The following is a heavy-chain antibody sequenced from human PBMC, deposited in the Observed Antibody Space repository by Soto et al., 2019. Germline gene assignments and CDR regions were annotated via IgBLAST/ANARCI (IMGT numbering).Heavy chain of an antibody. Sequence: QGQLVESGGGVVQPGRSLRLSCAASGFTFSNYGMHWVRQAPGKGLEWVAVISYDASNKYYADSVKGRFTISRDNPKKALYMQMNSLRAEDTAVYYCAKDLEQWLALSTGMDVWGQGTTVTVSS. CDR3: AKDLEQWLALSTGMDV. J-gene: IGHJ6*02. V-gene: IGHV3-30*18. CDR2: ISYDASNK. CDR1: GFTFSNYG. D-gene: IGHD6-19*01.